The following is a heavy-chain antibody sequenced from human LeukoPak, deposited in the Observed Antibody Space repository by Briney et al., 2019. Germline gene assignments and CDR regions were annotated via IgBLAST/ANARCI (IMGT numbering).Heavy chain of an antibody. V-gene: IGHV3-48*01. J-gene: IGHJ4*02. CDR3: ATYRGYPIDY. CDR1: GFTFSDYS. CDR2: IGISSGNT. Sequence: GGSLRLSCAASGFTFSDYSMNWVRQAPGKGLEWISYIGISSGNTKYADSVKGRFTISGDKAKNSLYLQMNSLRVEDTAVYYCATYRGYPIDYWGQGTLVTVSS. D-gene: IGHD2-15*01.